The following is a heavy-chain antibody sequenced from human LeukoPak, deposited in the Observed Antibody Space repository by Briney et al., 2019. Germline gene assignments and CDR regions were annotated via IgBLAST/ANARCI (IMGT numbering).Heavy chain of an antibody. J-gene: IGHJ6*02. CDR2: IYYSGST. D-gene: IGHD6-13*01. V-gene: IGHV4-39*01. CDR1: GGSISSSSYY. CDR3: ARQSLSSRYYYGMDV. Sequence: SETLSLTCTVSGGSISSSSYYWGWIRQPPGKGLEWFGSIYYSGSTYYNPSLKSRVTISVDTSKNQFSLKLSSVTAADTAVYYCARQSLSSRYYYGMDVWGQGTTVTVSS.